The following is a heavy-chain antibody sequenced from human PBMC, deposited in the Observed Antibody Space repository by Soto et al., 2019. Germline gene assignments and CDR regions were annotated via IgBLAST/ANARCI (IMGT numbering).Heavy chain of an antibody. J-gene: IGHJ4*02. CDR3: ARGNVAGSNFDY. Sequence: PGGSLRLSCAASGFNLSAHDMHWVRQVKGKGLEWVSAIGTAGDTYYPGSVKGRFTISRENAKNSLYLQMNSLRAGDTAVYYCARGNVAGSNFDYWGQGTLVTVSS. V-gene: IGHV3-13*01. CDR2: IGTAGDT. CDR1: GFNLSAHD. D-gene: IGHD6-19*01.